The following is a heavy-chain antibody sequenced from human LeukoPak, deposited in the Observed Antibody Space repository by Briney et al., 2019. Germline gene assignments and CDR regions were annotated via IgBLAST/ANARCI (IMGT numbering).Heavy chain of an antibody. CDR2: ISPDGSST. D-gene: IGHD2-15*01. Sequence: GGSLRLSCAASGFSFSTYWMHWVRQVPGKGLAWVSRISPDGSSTAYADSVKGRFTISRGNAKNTLDVQMNSLRVEDTAVYYCARERGGGYDPIDSWGQGILVTVSS. CDR1: GFSFSTYW. J-gene: IGHJ4*02. V-gene: IGHV3-74*01. CDR3: ARERGGGYDPIDS.